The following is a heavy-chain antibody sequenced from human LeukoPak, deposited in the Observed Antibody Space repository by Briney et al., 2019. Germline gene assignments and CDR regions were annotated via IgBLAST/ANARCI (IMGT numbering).Heavy chain of an antibody. J-gene: IGHJ4*02. Sequence: PSETLSLTCTVSGGSISSPNHYWGWIRQPPGKGLEWIANIYYTGSAPYNPSLRSRATISVDTSKNQFSLKLTSVTAADTAVHYCARLSSVTYCFDSYCSRGGYDYWGQGTLVTVSS. D-gene: IGHD3-10*01. CDR2: IYYTGSA. CDR1: GGSISSPNHY. CDR3: ARLSSVTYCFDSYCSRGGYDY. V-gene: IGHV4-39*01.